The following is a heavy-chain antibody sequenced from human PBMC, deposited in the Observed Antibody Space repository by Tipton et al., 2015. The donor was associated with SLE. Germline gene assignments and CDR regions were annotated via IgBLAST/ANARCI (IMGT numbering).Heavy chain of an antibody. D-gene: IGHD1-26*01. CDR3: ARVFSGSYYEAFDI. CDR2: ISSTRSNI. CDR1: GFTFKSYS. J-gene: IGHJ3*02. V-gene: IGHV3-48*04. Sequence: SLRLSCAASGFTFKSYSMNWVRQAPGKGLEWVSYISSTRSNIFYADSVKGQFTISRDNAKNSLYLQMNTLRAEDTAVYYCARVFSGSYYEAFDIWGQGTMVTVSS.